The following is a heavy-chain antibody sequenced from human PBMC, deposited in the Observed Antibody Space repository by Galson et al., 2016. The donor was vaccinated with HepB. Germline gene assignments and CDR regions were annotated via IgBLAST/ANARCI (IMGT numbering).Heavy chain of an antibody. J-gene: IGHJ3*02. D-gene: IGHD3-3*01. Sequence: QSGAEVKKPGESLRISCKGSGYTFSNYWISWVRQMPGKGLEWMGRIDPRDSYINSSPSLQGHVTISVDKSISTAYLQWSSLKATDTAMYYCARHSITIFGMVTGAFDIWGQGTMVTVSS. CDR1: GYTFSNYW. CDR2: IDPRDSYI. V-gene: IGHV5-10-1*01. CDR3: ARHSITIFGMVTGAFDI.